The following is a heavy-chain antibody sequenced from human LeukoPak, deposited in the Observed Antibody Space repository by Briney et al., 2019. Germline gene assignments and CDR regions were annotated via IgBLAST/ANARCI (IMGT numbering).Heavy chain of an antibody. V-gene: IGHV4-59*01. CDR1: GGSISSYY. D-gene: IGHD4-23*01. CDR2: IYYSGST. CDR3: ATDPRINYGGNSGGY. J-gene: IGHJ4*02. Sequence: SQTLSLTCTVSGGSISSYYWSWIRQPPRKGLEWIGYIYYSGSTNYNPSLKSRVTISVDTSKNQFSLKLSSVTAADTAVYYCATDPRINYGGNSGGYWGQGTLVTVSS.